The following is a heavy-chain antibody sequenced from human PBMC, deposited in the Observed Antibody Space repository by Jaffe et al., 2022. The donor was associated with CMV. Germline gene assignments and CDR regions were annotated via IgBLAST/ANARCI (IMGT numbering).Heavy chain of an antibody. CDR3: ARRRTVTRYYYDSSGYTVQNWFDP. J-gene: IGHJ5*02. CDR2: INHSGST. D-gene: IGHD3-22*01. CDR1: GGSFSGYY. Sequence: QVQLQQWGAGLLKPSETLSLTCAVYGGSFSGYYWSWIRQPPGKGLEWIGEINHSGSTNYNPSLKSRVTISVDTSKNQFSLKLSSVTAADTAVYYCARRRTVTRYYYDSSGYTVQNWFDPWGQGTLVTVSS. V-gene: IGHV4-34*01.